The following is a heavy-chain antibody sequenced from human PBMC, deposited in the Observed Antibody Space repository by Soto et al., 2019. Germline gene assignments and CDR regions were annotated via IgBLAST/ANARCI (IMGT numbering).Heavy chain of an antibody. J-gene: IGHJ6*02. Sequence: PGGSLRLSCAASGFTFSSYAMSWVRQAPGKGLEWVSAISGSGGSTYYADSVKGRFTISRDNSKNTLYLQMNSLRAEDKAVYYCAKWDRDYYYYGTDVWGQGTTVTVSS. V-gene: IGHV3-23*01. D-gene: IGHD1-26*01. CDR1: GFTFSSYA. CDR3: AKWDRDYYYYGTDV. CDR2: ISGSGGST.